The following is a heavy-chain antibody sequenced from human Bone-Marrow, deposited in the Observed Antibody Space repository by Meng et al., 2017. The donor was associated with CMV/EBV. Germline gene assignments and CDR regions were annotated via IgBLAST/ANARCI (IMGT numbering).Heavy chain of an antibody. CDR3: ARVPMWGSGNYYPLAY. V-gene: IGHV1-18*01. CDR1: GYIFTNYG. D-gene: IGHD3-10*01. Sequence: ASVKVSCKTSGYIFTNYGISWVRQAPGQGLEWMGWISPYSGNTNYAQKFQGRATLTTDTPTRTAYMVLRSLRSDDTAVYFCARVPMWGSGNYYPLAYWGQGTLVPVSS. CDR2: ISPYSGNT. J-gene: IGHJ4*02.